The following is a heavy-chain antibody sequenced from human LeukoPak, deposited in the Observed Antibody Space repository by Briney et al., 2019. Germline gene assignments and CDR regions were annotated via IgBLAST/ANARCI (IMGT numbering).Heavy chain of an antibody. J-gene: IGHJ4*02. CDR2: ISSSSSYI. CDR1: GFTFSSYS. Sequence: PGGSLRLSCAASGFTFSSYSMNWVRQAPGKGLEWVSSISSSSSYIYYADSVKGRFTISRDNAKNSLYLQMNSLRAEDTAVYYCARAHTAPNHFDYWGQGTLVTVSS. CDR3: ARAHTAPNHFDY. D-gene: IGHD5-18*01. V-gene: IGHV3-21*01.